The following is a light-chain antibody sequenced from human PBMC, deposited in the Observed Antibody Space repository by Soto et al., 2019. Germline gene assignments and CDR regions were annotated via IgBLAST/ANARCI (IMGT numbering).Light chain of an antibody. V-gene: IGKV1-5*03. CDR2: KAS. Sequence: DIQMTQSPSTLSASVGDRVTITCRASQRINYWLAWYQQKTGKAPNLLIYKASTLKTGVPSRFSGSGSGTEFTLTISSLQPDDFATYYCHQYNSYSSVGPGTKVDI. CDR3: HQYNSYSS. CDR1: QRINYW. J-gene: IGKJ3*01.